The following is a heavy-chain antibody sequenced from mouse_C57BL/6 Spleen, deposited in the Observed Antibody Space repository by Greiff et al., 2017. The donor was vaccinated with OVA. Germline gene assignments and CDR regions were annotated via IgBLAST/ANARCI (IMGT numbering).Heavy chain of an antibody. D-gene: IGHD1-1*01. Sequence: EVQLQQSGPELVKPGDSVKISCKASGYSFTGYFMNWVMQSHGKSLEWIGRINPYHGDPFYNQKFKGKATLTVDKSSSTAHMELRSLTSEDSAVSSCAIEVFYYCSSSPHWYFDFWGTGTTVTVSS. CDR2: INPYHGDP. V-gene: IGHV1-20*01. J-gene: IGHJ1*03. CDR3: AIEVFYYCSSSPHWYFDF. CDR1: GYSFTGYF.